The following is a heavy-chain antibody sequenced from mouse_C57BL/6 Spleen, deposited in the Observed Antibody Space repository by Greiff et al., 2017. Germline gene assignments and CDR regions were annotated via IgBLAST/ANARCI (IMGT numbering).Heavy chain of an antibody. J-gene: IGHJ3*01. V-gene: IGHV3-6*01. CDR1: GYSITSGYY. CDR3: ARGAGTGPTWFAY. Sequence: EVKLMESGPGLVKPSQSLSLTCSVTGYSITSGYYWNWIRQFPGNKLEWMGYISYDGSNNYNPSLKNRISITRDTSKNQFFLKLNSVTTEDTATYYCARGAGTGPTWFAYWGQGTLVTVSA. D-gene: IGHD4-1*01. CDR2: ISYDGSN.